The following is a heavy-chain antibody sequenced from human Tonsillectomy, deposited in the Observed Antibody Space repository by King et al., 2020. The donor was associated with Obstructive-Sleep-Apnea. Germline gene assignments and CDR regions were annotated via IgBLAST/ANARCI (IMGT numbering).Heavy chain of an antibody. CDR3: AKDHIGYGSGSYPYFDY. J-gene: IGHJ4*02. Sequence: VQLVESGGGLVQPGGSLRLSCAASGFTFSNYAMSWVRQAPGKGLEWVSVISGSGTSTYYVDSVKGRFTISRDNSKNTLYLQMNSLRAEDTAVYYCAKDHIGYGSGSYPYFDYWGQGTLVTVSS. D-gene: IGHD3-10*01. CDR2: ISGSGTST. CDR1: GFTFSNYA. V-gene: IGHV3-23*04.